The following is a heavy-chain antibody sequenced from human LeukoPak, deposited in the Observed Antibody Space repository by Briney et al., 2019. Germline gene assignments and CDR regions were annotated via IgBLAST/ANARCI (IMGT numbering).Heavy chain of an antibody. CDR2: ISAYNGNT. CDR3: AREVGYSNRNLNLDY. V-gene: IGHV1-18*01. Sequence: ASVKVSCKASGYTFTSYGISWVRQAPGQGLEWMGWISAYNGNTNYAQKLQGRVTMTTDTSTSTAYMELRSLRSDDTAVYYCAREVGYSNRNLNLDYWGQGTLVTVSS. CDR1: GYTFTSYG. D-gene: IGHD4-11*01. J-gene: IGHJ4*02.